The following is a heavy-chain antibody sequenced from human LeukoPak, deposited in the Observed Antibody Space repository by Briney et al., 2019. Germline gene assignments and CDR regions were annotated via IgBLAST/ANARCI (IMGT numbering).Heavy chain of an antibody. CDR2: IYTSGST. Sequence: PSETLSLTCTVSGGSISSGSYYWSWIRQPAGKGLEWIGRIYTSGSTNYNPSLKSRVTISVDTSKNQFSLKLSSVTAADTAVYYCARDGGTGDWFDPWGQGTLVTVSS. D-gene: IGHD7-27*01. V-gene: IGHV4-61*02. CDR1: GGSISSGSYY. CDR3: ARDGGTGDWFDP. J-gene: IGHJ5*02.